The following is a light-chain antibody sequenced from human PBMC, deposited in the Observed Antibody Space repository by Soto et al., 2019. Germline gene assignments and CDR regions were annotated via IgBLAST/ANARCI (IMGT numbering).Light chain of an antibody. CDR3: QSYDNSLSGWV. CDR1: SSNIGAGYD. V-gene: IGLV1-40*01. J-gene: IGLJ3*02. CDR2: GNS. Sequence: QSVLTQPPSVSGAPGQRVTISCTGSSSNIGAGYDVHWYQQLPGTAPKLLIYGNSNRPSGVPDRFSGSKSGTSASLAITGLQAEDEADYHCQSYDNSLSGWVFGGGTKLTVL.